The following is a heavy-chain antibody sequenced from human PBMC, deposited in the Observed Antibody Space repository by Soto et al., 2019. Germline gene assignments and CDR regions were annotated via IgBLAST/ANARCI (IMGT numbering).Heavy chain of an antibody. V-gene: IGHV3-30*18. CDR3: AKDTEYSSGLDLYYYYYGMYV. D-gene: IGHD6-19*01. Sequence: QVQLVESGGGVVQPGMSLRLSCAASGFTFSSYGMHWVRQAPGKGLEWVAVISYDGSNKYYADSVKGRFTISRDNSNNTLYLQMTSLRAEDTAVYYCAKDTEYSSGLDLYYYYYGMYVWGQGTTVTFSS. CDR1: GFTFSSYG. CDR2: ISYDGSNK. J-gene: IGHJ6*02.